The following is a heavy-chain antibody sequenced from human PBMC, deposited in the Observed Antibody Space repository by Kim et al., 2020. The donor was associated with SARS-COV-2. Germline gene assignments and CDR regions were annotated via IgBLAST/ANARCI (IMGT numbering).Heavy chain of an antibody. Sequence: ASVKVSCKALGYRFTEYGISWVRQAPGQGLEWMAWISGDNGDTKYAQKFQGRITMTTDTATNTAYMELRSLASDDTAVYYCAKDTHNMATVPAGLAPDTWGQGTLVTVSS. J-gene: IGHJ5*02. V-gene: IGHV1-18*01. CDR1: GYRFTEYG. D-gene: IGHD2-2*01. CDR2: ISGDNGDT. CDR3: AKDTHNMATVPAGLAPDT.